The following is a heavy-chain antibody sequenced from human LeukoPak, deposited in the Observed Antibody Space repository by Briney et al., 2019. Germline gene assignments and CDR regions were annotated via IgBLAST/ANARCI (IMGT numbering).Heavy chain of an antibody. CDR2: IYYTGST. D-gene: IGHD6-13*01. CDR3: ARGSIAAPGTFDY. V-gene: IGHV4-59*01. Sequence: SETLSLTCTVSGGSISSYYWSWIRQPPGKGLEWIGYIYYTGSTDYNPSLKSRVAISVDTSKNQFSLKLSSVTAADTAVYYCARGSIAAPGTFDYWGQGTLVTVSS. CDR1: GGSISSYY. J-gene: IGHJ4*02.